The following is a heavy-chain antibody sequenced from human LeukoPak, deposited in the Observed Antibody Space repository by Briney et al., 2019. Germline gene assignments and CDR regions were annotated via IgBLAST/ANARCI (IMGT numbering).Heavy chain of an antibody. J-gene: IGHJ5*02. CDR3: ARFTMTPEGNWFDP. CDR1: GGSISSSSYY. CDR2: IYYSGST. V-gene: IGHV4-39*07. Sequence: SETLSLTCTVSGGSISSSSYYWGWIRQPPGKGLEWIGSIYYSGSTYYNPSLKSRVTISVDTSKNQFSLKLSSVTAADTAVYYCARFTMTPEGNWFDPWGQGTLVTVSS. D-gene: IGHD3-22*01.